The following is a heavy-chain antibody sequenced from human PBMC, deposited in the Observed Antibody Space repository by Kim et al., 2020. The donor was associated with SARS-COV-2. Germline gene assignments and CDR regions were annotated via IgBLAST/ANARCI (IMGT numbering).Heavy chain of an antibody. D-gene: IGHD3-3*01. CDR1: RFTFSSFG. CDR3: ASGRTPYTIFGVADY. Sequence: GGSLRLSCAAFRFTFSSFGMHWVRQAPGKGLEWVSFISYDGSDKYYVDSVKGRFTISRDNSKNTLYLQMNSLRAEDTAMYYCASGRTPYTIFGVADYWGQGTLVTVSS. CDR2: ISYDGSDK. J-gene: IGHJ4*02. V-gene: IGHV3-30*04.